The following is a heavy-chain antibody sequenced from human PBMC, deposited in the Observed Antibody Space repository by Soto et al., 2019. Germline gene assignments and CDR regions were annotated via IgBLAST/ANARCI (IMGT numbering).Heavy chain of an antibody. CDR2: IKQDGSEK. J-gene: IGHJ6*02. CDR3: ARDGRVVLGPHYYYGMDV. Sequence: GGSLRLSCAASGFTFSSYWMSWVRQAPGKGLEWVANIKQDGSEKYYVDSVKGRFTISRDNAKNSLYLQMNSLRAEDTAVYYCARDGRVVLGPHYYYGMDVWGQGTTVTVSS. D-gene: IGHD2-21*01. CDR1: GFTFSSYW. V-gene: IGHV3-7*01.